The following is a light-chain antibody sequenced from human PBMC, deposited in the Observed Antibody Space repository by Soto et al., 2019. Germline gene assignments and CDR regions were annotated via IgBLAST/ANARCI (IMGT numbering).Light chain of an antibody. J-gene: IGLJ2*01. Sequence: QSALTQPRSVSGSPGQSVTISCTGTSSDVAAYNYVSWYQQHPGKAPKLLICDVSRRPSGVPDRFSGSKSSNTASLTISGLQAEDEADYYCCSYAGSYTYVVFGGGTKLTVL. CDR1: SSDVAAYNY. V-gene: IGLV2-11*01. CDR3: CSYAGSYTYVV. CDR2: DVS.